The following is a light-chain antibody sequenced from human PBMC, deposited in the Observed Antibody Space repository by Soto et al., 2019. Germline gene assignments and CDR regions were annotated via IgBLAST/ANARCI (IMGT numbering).Light chain of an antibody. CDR1: TSDVAGYNY. CDR3: SSYTSSSTYV. CDR2: GVN. J-gene: IGLJ1*01. V-gene: IGLV2-14*01. Sequence: QSALTQPASVSASPGQSITISCTGTTSDVAGYNYVSWYQQHPGQAPKLLIYGVNNRPSGISSRFSGSKSGNTASLTISGLQAEDEADYYCSSYTSSSTYVFGTGTKLTVL.